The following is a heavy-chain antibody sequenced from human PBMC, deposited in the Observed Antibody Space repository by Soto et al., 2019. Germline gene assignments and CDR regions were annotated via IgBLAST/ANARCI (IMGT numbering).Heavy chain of an antibody. CDR2: ISYDGSNK. CDR3: ARETPHLLRYFDWLLGNGMDV. D-gene: IGHD3-9*01. J-gene: IGHJ6*02. CDR1: GFTFSSYA. V-gene: IGHV3-30-3*01. Sequence: PGGSLRLSCAASGFTFSSYAMHWVRQAPGKGLEWVAVISYDGSNKYYADSVKGRFTISRDNSKNTLYLQMNSLRAEDTAVYYCARETPHLLRYFDWLLGNGMDVWGQGTTVTVSS.